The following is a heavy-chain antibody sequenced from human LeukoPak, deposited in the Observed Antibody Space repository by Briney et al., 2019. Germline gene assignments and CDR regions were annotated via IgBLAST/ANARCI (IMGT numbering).Heavy chain of an antibody. D-gene: IGHD6-19*01. CDR3: ARVKYSSAGY. J-gene: IGHJ4*02. V-gene: IGHV3-74*01. Sequence: GGSLRLSCAASGLTFSSHWMHWVRQAPGKGLVWVSRITNDGSSTTYADSVKGRFTISRDNAKNSLYLQMNSLRAEDTAVYYCARVKYSSAGYWGQGTLVTVSS. CDR1: GLTFSSHW. CDR2: ITNDGSST.